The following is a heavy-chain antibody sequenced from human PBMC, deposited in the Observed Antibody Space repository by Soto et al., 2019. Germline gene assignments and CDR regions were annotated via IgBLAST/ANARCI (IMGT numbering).Heavy chain of an antibody. CDR2: ISSSSSTI. CDR3: ARSTMVRGVSPELVYPDYYYYGMDV. V-gene: IGHV3-48*04. D-gene: IGHD3-10*01. CDR1: GFTFSSYS. Sequence: GGSLRLSCAASGFTFSSYSMNWVRQAPGKGLEWVSYISSSSSTIYYADSVKGRFTISRDNAKNSLYLQMNSLRAEDTAVYYCARSTMVRGVSPELVYPDYYYYGMDVWGQGTTVTVSS. J-gene: IGHJ6*02.